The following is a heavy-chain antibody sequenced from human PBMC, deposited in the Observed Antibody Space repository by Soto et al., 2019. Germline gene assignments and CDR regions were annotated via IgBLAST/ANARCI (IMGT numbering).Heavy chain of an antibody. Sequence: SVKVSCKASGGTFSSYAISWVRQAPGQGLEWMGGIIPIFGTANYAQKFQGRVTITADESTSTAYMELSSLRSEDTAVYYCAKDLRPDGVWDFDSWGQGTLVTVSS. CDR2: IIPIFGTA. D-gene: IGHD4-17*01. J-gene: IGHJ4*02. CDR3: AKDLRPDGVWDFDS. CDR1: GGTFSSYA. V-gene: IGHV1-69*13.